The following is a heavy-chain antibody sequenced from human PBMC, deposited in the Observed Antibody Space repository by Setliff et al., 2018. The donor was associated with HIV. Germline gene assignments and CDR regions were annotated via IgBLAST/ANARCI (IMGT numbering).Heavy chain of an antibody. CDR2: IKQDESEK. CDR3: ATSSIAFDY. CDR1: GFTFSSYW. Sequence: ETLSLSCAASGFTFSSYWMSWVRQAPGKGLEWVANIKQDESEKFYVDSVKGRFTISRDNAKKSLYLQMNSLRAEDTAVYFCATSSIAFDYWGQGTLVTVSS. J-gene: IGHJ4*02. V-gene: IGHV3-7*01. D-gene: IGHD6-6*01.